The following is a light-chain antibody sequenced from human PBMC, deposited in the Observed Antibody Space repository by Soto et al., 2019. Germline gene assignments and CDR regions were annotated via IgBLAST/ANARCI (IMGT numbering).Light chain of an antibody. CDR1: SSDVGGYNF. CDR3: SSYATSRTHVA. Sequence: QSALTQPASVSGSPGQSITISCTGTSSDVGGYNFVSWYQHHPGKAPKLIIHDVSSRPSGVSTRFSASKSGNTASLTISGLPAEDEADYYCSSYATSRTHVAFGGGTQLTVL. J-gene: IGLJ2*01. V-gene: IGLV2-14*01. CDR2: DVS.